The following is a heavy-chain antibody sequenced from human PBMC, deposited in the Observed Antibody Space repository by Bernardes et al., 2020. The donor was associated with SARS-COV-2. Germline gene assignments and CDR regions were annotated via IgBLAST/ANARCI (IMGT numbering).Heavy chain of an antibody. J-gene: IGHJ4*02. CDR2: ISSSSATM. CDR1: GFTLSSYS. D-gene: IGHD2-2*01. V-gene: IGHV3-48*04. CDR3: ARGGTVAVPGAWFVY. Sequence: GGSLRLSCAASGFTLSSYSMNWVRQAPGKGLEWVSYISSSSATMYYADSVKGRFTISRDNAKNSLYLQMNNLRVEDTALYYCARGGTVAVPGAWFVYWGQGTRVTDSS.